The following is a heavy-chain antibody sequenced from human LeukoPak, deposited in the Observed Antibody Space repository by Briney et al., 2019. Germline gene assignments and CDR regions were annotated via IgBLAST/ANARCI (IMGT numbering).Heavy chain of an antibody. D-gene: IGHD3-22*01. CDR2: IIPILGIA. CDR1: GGTFSSYA. J-gene: IGHJ4*02. Sequence: GASVKASCKASGGTFSSYAISWVRQAPGQGLEWMGRIIPILGIANYAQKFQGRVTITADKSTSTAYMELSSLRSEDTAVYYCARGVSSGYYIDYWGQGTLVTVSS. V-gene: IGHV1-69*04. CDR3: ARGVSSGYYIDY.